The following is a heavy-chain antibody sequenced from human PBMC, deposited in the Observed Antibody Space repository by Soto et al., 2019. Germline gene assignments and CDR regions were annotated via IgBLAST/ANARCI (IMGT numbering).Heavy chain of an antibody. D-gene: IGHD6-13*01. J-gene: IGHJ5*02. CDR3: ARQESRYWFDP. V-gene: IGHV4-39*01. Sequence: PSETLSLTCTVSGGSISSSSYYWGWIRQPPGKGLEWIGSIYYSGSTYYNPSLKSRVTISVDTSKNQFSLKLSSVTAADTAVYYCARQESRYWFDPWGQATLVTVSS. CDR1: GGSISSSSYY. CDR2: IYYSGST.